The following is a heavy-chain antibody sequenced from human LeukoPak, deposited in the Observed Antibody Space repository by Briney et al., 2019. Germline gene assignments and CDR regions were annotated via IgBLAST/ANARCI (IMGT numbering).Heavy chain of an antibody. D-gene: IGHD2-2*01. CDR1: GFTFSSYA. Sequence: GGSLRLSCAASGFTFSSYAMSRVRQAPGKVLEWVSAISGSGGSTYYADSVKGRFTISRDNSKNTLYLQMNSLRAEDTAVYYCAKSGIVVVPAANYYYMDVWGKGTTVTVSS. V-gene: IGHV3-23*01. CDR2: ISGSGGST. J-gene: IGHJ6*03. CDR3: AKSGIVVVPAANYYYMDV.